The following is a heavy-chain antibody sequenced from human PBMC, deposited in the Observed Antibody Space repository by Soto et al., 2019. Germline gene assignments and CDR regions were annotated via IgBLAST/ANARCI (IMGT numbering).Heavy chain of an antibody. CDR1: GFTFDDCA. Sequence: EVQLVESGGGLVQPGRSLRLSCAASGFTFDDCAMHWVRQAPGKGLEWVSGISWNSGSIGYADSVKGRFTISRDNAKNSLYLQMNSLRAEDTALYYCAKGPENYYYMDVWGKGTTVTVSS. J-gene: IGHJ6*03. CDR3: AKGPENYYYMDV. CDR2: ISWNSGSI. V-gene: IGHV3-9*01.